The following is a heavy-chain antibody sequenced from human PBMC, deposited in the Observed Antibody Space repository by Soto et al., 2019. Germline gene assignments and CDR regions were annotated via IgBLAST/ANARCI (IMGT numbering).Heavy chain of an antibody. V-gene: IGHV4-39*01. Sequence: SETLSLTCTVSGGSISSSSYYWGWIRQSPGKGLEWIGSIYYSGTTYYNPSLKSRVTISVDTLKNELSLKMSSVTAADTAVYYCASHSSGSYYYFDYWGQGTLVTSPQ. CDR3: ASHSSGSYYYFDY. CDR1: GGSISSSSYY. D-gene: IGHD1-26*01. J-gene: IGHJ4*02. CDR2: IYYSGTT.